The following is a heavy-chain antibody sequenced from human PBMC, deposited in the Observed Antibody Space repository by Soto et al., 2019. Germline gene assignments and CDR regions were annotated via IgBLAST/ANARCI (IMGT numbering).Heavy chain of an antibody. CDR1: GGTFSSYA. J-gene: IGHJ4*02. CDR3: ARMDYYDSRNSQFDY. V-gene: IGHV1-69*12. D-gene: IGHD3-22*01. Sequence: QVQLVQSGAEVKKPGSSVKVSCKASGGTFSSYAISWVRQAPGQGLEWMGGIIPIFGTANYAQKFQGRVTIXXDXSXXTAYMELSSLRSEDTAVYYCARMDYYDSRNSQFDYWGQGTLVTVSS. CDR2: IIPIFGTA.